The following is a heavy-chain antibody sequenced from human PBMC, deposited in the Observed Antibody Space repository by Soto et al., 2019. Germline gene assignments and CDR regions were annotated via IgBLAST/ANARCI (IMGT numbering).Heavy chain of an antibody. CDR2: ISSSGDII. Sequence: QVQVVESGGGLVKPGGSLRLSCAASGFTFSDYYMSWIRQAPGKGLEWISYISSSGDIIDYADSVMGRFTISRDNAKNSLYLQMDSLRAEDTAVYYCARDGDYYDSSGYFLRDAFDIWGQGTMVTVSS. J-gene: IGHJ3*02. CDR1: GFTFSDYY. D-gene: IGHD3-22*01. CDR3: ARDGDYYDSSGYFLRDAFDI. V-gene: IGHV3-11*01.